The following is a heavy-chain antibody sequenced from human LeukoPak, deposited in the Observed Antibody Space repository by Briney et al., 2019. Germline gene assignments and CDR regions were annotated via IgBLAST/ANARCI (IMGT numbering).Heavy chain of an antibody. CDR1: GGSISSGGYY. J-gene: IGHJ5*02. CDR2: IYYSGST. CDR3: ARGPRYCTNGVCSNWFDP. Sequence: PSETLSLTCTVSGGSISSGGYYWSWIRQHPGKGLEWIGYIYYSGSTYYNPSLKSRVTISVDTSKNQFSLKLSSVTAADTAVYYCARGPRYCTNGVCSNWFDPWGQGTLVTVSS. D-gene: IGHD2-8*01. V-gene: IGHV4-31*03.